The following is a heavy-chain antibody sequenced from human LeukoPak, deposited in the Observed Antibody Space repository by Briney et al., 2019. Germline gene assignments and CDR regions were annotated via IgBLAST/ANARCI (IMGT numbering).Heavy chain of an antibody. Sequence: ASVTVSCKASGYTFSDFYVHWVRQAPGPGLEWMAWIHPNSGGTNYAQSRQGRVTMTRDRSISTAYMELSRLTSDDTAVYYCARDPLSNSWYYFDYWGQGTLVTVSS. J-gene: IGHJ4*02. D-gene: IGHD2-2*01. CDR1: GYTFSDFY. V-gene: IGHV1-2*02. CDR2: IHPNSGGT. CDR3: ARDPLSNSWYYFDY.